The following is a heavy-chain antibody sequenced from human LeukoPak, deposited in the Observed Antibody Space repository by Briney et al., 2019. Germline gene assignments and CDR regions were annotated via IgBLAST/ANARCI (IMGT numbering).Heavy chain of an antibody. J-gene: IGHJ5*02. CDR2: INHSGST. CDR1: GGSFSGYY. Sequence: PSETLSLTCAVYGGSFSGYYWSWIRQPPGKGLEWIGEINHSGSTNYNPSLKSRVTISVDTSKNQFSLKLSSVTAADTAVYYCARVGHYNWFDPWGQGTLVTVSS. V-gene: IGHV4-34*01. CDR3: ARVGHYNWFDP.